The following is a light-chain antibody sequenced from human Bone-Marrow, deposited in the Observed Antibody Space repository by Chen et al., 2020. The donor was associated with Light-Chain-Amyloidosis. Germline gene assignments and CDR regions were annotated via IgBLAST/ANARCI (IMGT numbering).Light chain of an antibody. V-gene: IGLV3-25*03. CDR1: DLPTKY. CDR3: QSADSSGTYEVI. J-gene: IGLJ2*01. CDR2: RDT. Sequence: SYELTQPPSVSVSPGQTARITCSGDDLPTKYAYGDQQKPGQAPVLVIHRDTKRPSGISERFSGSSSGTTATLTISGVQVEDEADYHCQSADSSGTYEVIFGGGTKLTVL.